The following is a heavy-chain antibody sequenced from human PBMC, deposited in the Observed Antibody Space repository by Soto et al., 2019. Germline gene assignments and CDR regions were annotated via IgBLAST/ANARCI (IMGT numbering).Heavy chain of an antibody. CDR3: AITTENCSGGSCPTPGVGYYGMDV. CDR1: GYTFTSYA. CDR2: LNAGNGNT. V-gene: IGHV1-3*01. Sequence: ASAKVSCKASGYTFTSYAMHWARQAPGQRLSWMSWLNAGNGNTKYSQKFQGRVTITRDTSASTAYMELSSLRSEDTAVYYCAITTENCSGGSCPTPGVGYYGMDVWGQGTTVTVSS. D-gene: IGHD2-15*01. J-gene: IGHJ6*02.